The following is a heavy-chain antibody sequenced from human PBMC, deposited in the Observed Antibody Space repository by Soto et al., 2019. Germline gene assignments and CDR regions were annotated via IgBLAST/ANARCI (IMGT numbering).Heavy chain of an antibody. CDR3: TRGPRASSGGTGAY. V-gene: IGHV3-74*01. J-gene: IGHJ1*01. CDR2: IDYYGTTT. Sequence: EVQLVESGGGLVQPGGSLRLSCAASGFSFDSYWMHWARQAPGQGPMWVSRIDYYGTTTNYADSVKGRFTNSKDNPKSTLYLQMNSLRPEDTAVYYCTRGPRASSGGTGAYWGKGTLVTVSS. D-gene: IGHD2-2*01. CDR1: GFSFDSYW.